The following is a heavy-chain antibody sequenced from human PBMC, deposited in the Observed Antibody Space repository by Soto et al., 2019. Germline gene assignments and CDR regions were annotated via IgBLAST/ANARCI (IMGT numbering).Heavy chain of an antibody. V-gene: IGHV3-7*04. Sequence: PGGSLRLSCAASGFTFSTYWMSWVRQAPGKGLEGVANIKPDGSEKWYVDSVKGRFTISRDNAKDSFYLQMISLRVEDTAMFYCVRGDYHDTTGPFSDAFDIWGQGTMVTVSS. J-gene: IGHJ3*02. CDR1: GFTFSTYW. D-gene: IGHD3-22*01. CDR2: IKPDGSEK. CDR3: VRGDYHDTTGPFSDAFDI.